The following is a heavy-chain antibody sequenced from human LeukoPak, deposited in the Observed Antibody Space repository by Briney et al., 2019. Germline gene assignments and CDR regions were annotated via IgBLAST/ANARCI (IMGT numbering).Heavy chain of an antibody. CDR1: GYTFTGYY. J-gene: IGHJ4*02. V-gene: IGHV1-2*02. D-gene: IGHD7-27*01. CDR3: ARVGHWGYYCDY. CDR2: INPNSGGT. Sequence: ASVKVSCKASGYTFTGYYMHWVRQAPGQGLERMGWINPNSGGTNYAQKFQGRVTMTRDTSTTTAYMELSRLRSDDTAVYYCARVGHWGYYCDYWGQGTLVTVSS.